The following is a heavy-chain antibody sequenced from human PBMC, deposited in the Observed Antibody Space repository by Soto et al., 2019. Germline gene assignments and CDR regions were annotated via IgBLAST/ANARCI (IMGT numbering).Heavy chain of an antibody. V-gene: IGHV3-23*01. CDR1: GFSFNNYA. J-gene: IGHJ4*02. Sequence: GGSLRLSCAASGFSFNNYAMGWVRQAPGTGLEWVSAITGSGSDTYYLDSVKGRFTISRDNSKNTVFLQVNSLRAEDTAIYYCAKLGSSIWSPRYYFDYWGQG. CDR3: AKLGSSIWSPRYYFDY. CDR2: ITGSGSDT. D-gene: IGHD3-10*01.